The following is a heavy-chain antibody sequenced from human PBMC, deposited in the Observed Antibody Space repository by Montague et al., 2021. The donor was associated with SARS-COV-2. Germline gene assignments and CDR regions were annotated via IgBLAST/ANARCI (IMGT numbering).Heavy chain of an antibody. D-gene: IGHD2-15*01. Sequence: SETLSLTSTVSGGSISSYYWSWIRQPPGRGLEWIGYIYYSGSTNYNPSLKSRVTISVDTSKNQFSLKLSSVTAADTAVYYCARHPIGSFPRYGMDVWGQGTTVTVSS. J-gene: IGHJ6*02. CDR1: GGSISSYY. CDR2: IYYSGST. V-gene: IGHV4-59*08. CDR3: ARHPIGSFPRYGMDV.